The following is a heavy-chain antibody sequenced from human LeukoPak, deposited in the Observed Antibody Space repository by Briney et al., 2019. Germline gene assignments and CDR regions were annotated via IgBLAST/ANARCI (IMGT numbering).Heavy chain of an antibody. CDR2: IYHSGST. CDR1: GGSISSGGYS. J-gene: IGHJ3*02. CDR3: ARDRGGYDDAFDI. Sequence: SETLSLTCAVSGGSISSGGYSWSRIRQPPGKGLEWIGYIYHSGSTYYNPSLKSRVTISVDRSKNQFSLKLSSVTAADTAVYYCARDRGGYDDAFDIWGQGTMVTVSS. V-gene: IGHV4-30-2*01. D-gene: IGHD5-12*01.